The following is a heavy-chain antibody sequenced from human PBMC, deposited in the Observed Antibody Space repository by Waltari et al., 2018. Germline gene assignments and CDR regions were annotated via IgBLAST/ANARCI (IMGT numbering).Heavy chain of an antibody. CDR2: ISWDGGST. V-gene: IGHV3-43D*04. Sequence: EVQLVESGGVVVQPGGSLRLSCAASGFTLDDYAMHWVRQAPGKGLEWVSLISWDGGSTYYADSVKGRFTISRDNSKNSLYLQMNSLRAEDTALYYCAKDVAHYYGMDVWGQGTTVTVSS. CDR1: GFTLDDYA. CDR3: AKDVAHYYGMDV. J-gene: IGHJ6*02. D-gene: IGHD5-12*01.